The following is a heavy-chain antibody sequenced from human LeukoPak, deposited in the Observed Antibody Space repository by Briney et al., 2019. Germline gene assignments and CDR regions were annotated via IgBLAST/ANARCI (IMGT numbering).Heavy chain of an antibody. Sequence: GGSLRLSCAASVFTFSSYCMHWVRQAPGKGLEWVAVIWYDGSNKYYADSVKGRFTISRDNSKNTLYLQMNSLRAEDTAVYYCARGRIAAAGPFDYWGQGTLVTVSS. D-gene: IGHD6-13*01. J-gene: IGHJ4*02. CDR1: VFTFSSYC. V-gene: IGHV3-33*01. CDR3: ARGRIAAAGPFDY. CDR2: IWYDGSNK.